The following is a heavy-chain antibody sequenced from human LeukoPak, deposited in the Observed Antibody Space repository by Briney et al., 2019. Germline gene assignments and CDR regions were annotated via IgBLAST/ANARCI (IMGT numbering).Heavy chain of an antibody. J-gene: IGHJ5*02. Sequence: GGSLRLSCAASGFTFSSYAMSWVRQAPGKGLEWVSAISGSGGSTYYVDSVKGRFTISRDNSKNTLYLQMNSLRAEDTAVYYCAKDRGTMIVNPNWFDPWGQGTLVTVSS. CDR3: AKDRGTMIVNPNWFDP. D-gene: IGHD3-22*01. V-gene: IGHV3-23*01. CDR2: ISGSGGST. CDR1: GFTFSSYA.